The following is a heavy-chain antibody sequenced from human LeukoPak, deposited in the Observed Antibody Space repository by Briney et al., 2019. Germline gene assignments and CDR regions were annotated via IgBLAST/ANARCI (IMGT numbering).Heavy chain of an antibody. J-gene: IGHJ4*01. D-gene: IGHD6-19*01. V-gene: IGHV3-7*01. CDR3: AGGIAVAGKD. CDR1: GFTFSTYW. Sequence: GGSLRLSCAASGFTFSTYWMSWVRQAPGKGLEWVANIKQGGSEKYYVDSVKGRFTISRDNAKNPLSLQMNSLRAEDTAVYYCAGGIAVAGKDWGRGTLVTVSS. CDR2: IKQGGSEK.